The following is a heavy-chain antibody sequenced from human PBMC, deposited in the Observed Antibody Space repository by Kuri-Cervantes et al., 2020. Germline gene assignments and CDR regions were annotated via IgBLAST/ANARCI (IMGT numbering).Heavy chain of an antibody. Sequence: SQTLSLTCAVYGGSFSGYYWSWIRQPPGKGPEWIGEINHSGSTNYNPSLKSRVTISVDTSKNQFSLKLSSVTAADTAVYYCATGWELRAWGQGTLVTVSS. CDR1: GGSFSGYY. D-gene: IGHD1-7*01. CDR3: ATGWELRA. V-gene: IGHV4-34*01. J-gene: IGHJ5*02. CDR2: INHSGST.